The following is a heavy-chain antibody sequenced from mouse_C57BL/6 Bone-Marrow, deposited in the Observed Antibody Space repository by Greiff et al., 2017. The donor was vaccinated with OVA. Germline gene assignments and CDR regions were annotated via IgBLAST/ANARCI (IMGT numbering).Heavy chain of an antibody. CDR2: IYPRSGNT. CDR1: GYTFTSYG. V-gene: IGHV1-81*01. J-gene: IGHJ4*01. Sequence: VQLQQSGAELARPGASVKLSCKASGYTFTSYGISWVKQRTGQGLEWIGEIYPRSGNTYYNEKFKGKATLTADKSSSTAYMQLSSLTSEDSAVYYCASPYYYGSTGDYAMDYWGQGTSVTVSS. CDR3: ASPYYYGSTGDYAMDY. D-gene: IGHD1-1*01.